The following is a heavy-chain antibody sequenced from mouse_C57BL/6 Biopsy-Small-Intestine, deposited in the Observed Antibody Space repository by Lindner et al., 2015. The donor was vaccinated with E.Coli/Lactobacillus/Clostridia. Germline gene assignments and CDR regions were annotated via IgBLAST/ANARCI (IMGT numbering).Heavy chain of an antibody. J-gene: IGHJ2*01. V-gene: IGHV1-63*01. CDR3: ARVGRDYFDY. CDR2: IYPGGGYT. Sequence: VQLQESGAELVRPGTSVKMSCKASGYTFTNYWIGWAKQRPGHGLEWIGDIYPGGGYTNYSEKFKGKATLTADKSSSTAYMQFSSLTSEDSAIYYCARVGRDYFDYWGQGTTLTVSS. CDR1: GYTFTNYW. D-gene: IGHD1-1*01.